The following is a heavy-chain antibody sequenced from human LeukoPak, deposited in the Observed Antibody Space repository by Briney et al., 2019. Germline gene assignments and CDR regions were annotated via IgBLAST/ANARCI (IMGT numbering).Heavy chain of an antibody. Sequence: TGGSLRLSCAASGFTFSSYAMSWVRQAPGKGLEWVSAISGSGGSTYYADSVKGRFTISRDNSKNTLYLQMNSLRAEDTAVYYCANPITTVTTGYFDYWGQGTLVTVSS. D-gene: IGHD4-17*01. CDR3: ANPITTVTTGYFDY. CDR2: ISGSGGST. CDR1: GFTFSSYA. V-gene: IGHV3-23*01. J-gene: IGHJ4*02.